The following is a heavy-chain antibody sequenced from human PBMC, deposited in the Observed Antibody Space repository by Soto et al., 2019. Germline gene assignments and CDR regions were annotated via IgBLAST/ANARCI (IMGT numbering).Heavy chain of an antibody. J-gene: IGHJ4*02. CDR3: AKDRGRTWYEDY. Sequence: EVQLLESGGGLVQPGGSLRLSCAASGFTFSSYAMTWVRQAPGKGLEWVSAISGSGNTSYYADSVKGRFTIARDSTKKRLYLQMNSRRPEDTAVYYCAKDRGRTWYEDYWGQGTLVTVSS. V-gene: IGHV3-23*01. CDR2: ISGSGNTS. D-gene: IGHD6-13*01. CDR1: GFTFSSYA.